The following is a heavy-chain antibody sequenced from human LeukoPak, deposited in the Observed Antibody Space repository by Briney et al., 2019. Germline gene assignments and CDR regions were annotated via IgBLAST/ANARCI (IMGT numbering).Heavy chain of an antibody. J-gene: IGHJ4*02. CDR3: ACRDGYNYYFDY. CDR1: GYTFTNYG. Sequence: GASVKVSCKASGYTFTNYGLSWVRQAPGQGLEWMGRIIPILGIANYAQKFQGRVTITADKSTSTAYMELSSLRSEDTAVYYCACRDGYNYYFDYWGQGTLVTVSS. CDR2: IIPILGIA. V-gene: IGHV1-69*04. D-gene: IGHD5-12*01.